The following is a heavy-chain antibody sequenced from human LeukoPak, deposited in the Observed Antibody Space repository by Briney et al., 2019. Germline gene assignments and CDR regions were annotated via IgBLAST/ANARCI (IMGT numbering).Heavy chain of an antibody. V-gene: IGHV1-46*01. CDR2: INPSGGST. D-gene: IGHD3-10*01. J-gene: IGHJ4*02. Sequence: ASVKLSCTASGYTFTSYYMHWVRQAPGQGLEWMGIINPSGGSTSYAQKFQGRVTMTSDTSTSTVYMELSSLRSEDTAVYYCARDVSGSYYSLDYWGQGTLVTVSS. CDR1: GYTFTSYY. CDR3: ARDVSGSYYSLDY.